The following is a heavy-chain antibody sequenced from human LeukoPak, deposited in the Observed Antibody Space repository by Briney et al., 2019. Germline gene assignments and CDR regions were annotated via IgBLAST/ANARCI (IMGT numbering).Heavy chain of an antibody. CDR3: ARDPYYYNSGSFAAFDI. Sequence: GGTLRLSCAASGFTFSTYCMTWLRQTPGKGLEWVANIKPDGDEKYYVDSVKGRFTISRDNAKNSLYLQMDSLTAEDTALYYCARDPYYYNSGSFAAFDIWGQGTMVTVSS. CDR2: IKPDGDEK. J-gene: IGHJ3*02. CDR1: GFTFSTYC. D-gene: IGHD3-10*01. V-gene: IGHV3-7*01.